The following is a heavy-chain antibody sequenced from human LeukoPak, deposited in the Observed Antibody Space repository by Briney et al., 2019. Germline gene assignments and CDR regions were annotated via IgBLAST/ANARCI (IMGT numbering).Heavy chain of an antibody. Sequence: SETLSLTCTVSGGSISSYYWSWIRQPPGKGLEWIGHIYYSGSTNYNPSLKSRVTISVDTSKNQFSLKLSSVTALDTAVYYCAKVGDTSMFFEYWGQGTLVTVSS. D-gene: IGHD5-18*01. CDR3: AKVGDTSMFFEY. J-gene: IGHJ4*02. V-gene: IGHV4-59*12. CDR2: IYYSGST. CDR1: GGSISSYY.